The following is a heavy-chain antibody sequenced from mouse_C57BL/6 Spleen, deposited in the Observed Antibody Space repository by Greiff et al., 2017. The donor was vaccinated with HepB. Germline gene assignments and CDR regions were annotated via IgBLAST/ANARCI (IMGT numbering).Heavy chain of an antibody. Sequence: EVQLQQSGPVLVKPGASVKMSCKASGYTFTDYYMNWVKQSHGKSLEWIGVINPYNGGTSYNQKFKGKATLTVDKSSSTAYMELNSLTSEDSAVYYCARRSGDYVSAVFDYWGHGTTLTVSS. V-gene: IGHV1-19*01. CDR3: ARRSGDYVSAVFDY. J-gene: IGHJ2*01. CDR2: INPYNGGT. D-gene: IGHD1-1*01. CDR1: GYTFTDYY.